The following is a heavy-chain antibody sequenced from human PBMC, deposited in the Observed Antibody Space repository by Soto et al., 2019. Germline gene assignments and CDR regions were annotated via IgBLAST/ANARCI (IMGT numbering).Heavy chain of an antibody. J-gene: IGHJ6*02. CDR1: GFTFSSYW. D-gene: IGHD3-22*01. V-gene: IGHV3-7*04. Sequence: EVQLVESGGGLVQPGGSLRLSCAASGFTFSSYWMSWVRQAPGKGLEWVANIKQDGSEKYYVDSVKGRFTISRDNAKNSLYLQMNSLRAEDTAVYYCTRFYYDSSGYLPSPYYYYYGVDVWGQGTTVTVSS. CDR3: TRFYYDSSGYLPSPYYYYYGVDV. CDR2: IKQDGSEK.